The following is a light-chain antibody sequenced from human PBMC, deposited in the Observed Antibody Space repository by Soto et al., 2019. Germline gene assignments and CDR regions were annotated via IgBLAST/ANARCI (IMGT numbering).Light chain of an antibody. CDR2: GNS. CDR3: QSYGSSLIVV. Sequence: QSVLTQPPSVSGAPGQRVTISCTGSSSNIGAGYDVHWYQQLPGTATKLLIYGNSNRPSGVPDRFSGYKSGTSASLAITGLQAEDEADYYCQSYGSSLIVVFGGGTKLTVL. J-gene: IGLJ2*01. V-gene: IGLV1-40*01. CDR1: SSNIGAGYD.